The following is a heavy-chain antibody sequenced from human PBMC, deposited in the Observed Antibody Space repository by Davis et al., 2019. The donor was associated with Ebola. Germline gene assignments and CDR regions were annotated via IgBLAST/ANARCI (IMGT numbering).Heavy chain of an antibody. CDR1: GSTFRSNS. J-gene: IGHJ5*01. CDR2: ISSSSSYT. CDR3: ARVNAATGYSRFDT. D-gene: IGHD3-9*01. V-gene: IGHV3-21*04. Sequence: GGPLRPSCAAPGSTFRSNSMNWVRQAPGKGLEWVASISSSSSYTYYADPVKGRFTISRDNVKTSLYLRMNDLRVEDTALYHCARVNAATGYSRFDTWGQGTLVTVSS.